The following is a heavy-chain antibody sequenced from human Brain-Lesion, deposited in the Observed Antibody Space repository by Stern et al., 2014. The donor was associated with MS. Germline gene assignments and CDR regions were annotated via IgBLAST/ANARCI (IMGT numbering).Heavy chain of an antibody. CDR1: GFSVSNNY. D-gene: IGHD2-15*01. Sequence: EVQLVESGGKLIQPGESLRISCAASGFSVSNNYMTWVRQAPGKGLEWVXLIYSGGGTYYADSVKGRFTISRDNSKNTLYLQMNNLRAEDTAVYYCARDRTCTGGSCYGTWDQGTLVTVSS. CDR2: IYSGGGT. J-gene: IGHJ5*02. V-gene: IGHV3-53*01. CDR3: ARDRTCTGGSCYGT.